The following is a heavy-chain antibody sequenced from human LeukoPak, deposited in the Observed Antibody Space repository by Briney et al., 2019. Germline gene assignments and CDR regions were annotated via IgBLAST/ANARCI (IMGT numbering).Heavy chain of an antibody. CDR1: GGSISSGSYH. V-gene: IGHV4-61*02. D-gene: IGHD5-24*01. Sequence: RTSETLSLTCTVSGGSISSGSYHCSWIRQPAGKGLEWIGRIYTSGSTNYNPSLKSRVTISVDTSKNQFSLKLSSVPAADTAVYYCASGRGDGYDFDYWGQGTLLTVSS. CDR2: IYTSGST. J-gene: IGHJ4*02. CDR3: ASGRGDGYDFDY.